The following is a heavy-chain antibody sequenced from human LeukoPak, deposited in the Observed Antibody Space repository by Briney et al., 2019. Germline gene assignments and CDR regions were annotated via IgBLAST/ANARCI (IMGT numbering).Heavy chain of an antibody. J-gene: IGHJ5*02. D-gene: IGHD4-17*01. V-gene: IGHV1-69*01. CDR2: IIPIFGTA. CDR3: ARDQINGPYGDYVLS. CDR1: GGTFSSYA. Sequence: GASVKVSCEASGGTFSSYAISWVRQAPGQGLEWMGGIIPIFGTANYAQKFQGRVTITADESTSTAYMELSSLRSEDTAVYYCARDQINGPYGDYVLSWGQGTLVTVSS.